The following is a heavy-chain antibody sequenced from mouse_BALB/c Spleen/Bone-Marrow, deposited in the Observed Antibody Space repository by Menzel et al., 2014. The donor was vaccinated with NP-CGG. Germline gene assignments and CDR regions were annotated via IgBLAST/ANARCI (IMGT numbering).Heavy chain of an antibody. CDR3: TRHWDYAMDY. D-gene: IGHD4-1*01. V-gene: IGHV1-15*01. CDR1: GYTFTDYE. CDR2: IDPETGGT. J-gene: IGHJ4*01. Sequence: VQLQQSGAELVRPGASVTLSCKPPGYTFTDYEMHWVKQTPVHGLEWIGAIDPETGGTAYNQKFKGKATLTADKSSSTAYMELRSLTSEDSAVYYCTRHWDYAMDYWGQGTSVTVSS.